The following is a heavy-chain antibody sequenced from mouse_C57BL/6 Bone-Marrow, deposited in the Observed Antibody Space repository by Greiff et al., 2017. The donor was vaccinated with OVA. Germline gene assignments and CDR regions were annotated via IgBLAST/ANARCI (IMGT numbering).Heavy chain of an antibody. V-gene: IGHV5-6*01. D-gene: IGHD1-1*01. Sequence: EVQLVESGGDLVKPGGSLKLSCAASGFTFSSYGMSWVRQTPDKRLEWVATISSGGSYTYYPDSVKGRFTISRDNAKNTLYLQMSSLKSEDTAMYYCARADYYGSSYWYFDVWGTGTTVTVSS. CDR1: GFTFSSYG. J-gene: IGHJ1*03. CDR2: ISSGGSYT. CDR3: ARADYYGSSYWYFDV.